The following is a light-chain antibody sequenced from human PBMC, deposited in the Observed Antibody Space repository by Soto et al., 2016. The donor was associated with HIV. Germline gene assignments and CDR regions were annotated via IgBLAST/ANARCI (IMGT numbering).Light chain of an antibody. CDR2: RDS. CDR1: NIGSKN. J-gene: IGLJ1*01. Sequence: SYELTQPLSVSVALGQTVRITCGGNNIGSKNVHWYQQKPGQAPVLVIYRDSNRPSGIPERSSGSNSGITATLTISRAQAGDEADYYCQVWDSSTSYVFGIGTKVTVL. V-gene: IGLV3-9*01. CDR3: QVWDSSTSYV.